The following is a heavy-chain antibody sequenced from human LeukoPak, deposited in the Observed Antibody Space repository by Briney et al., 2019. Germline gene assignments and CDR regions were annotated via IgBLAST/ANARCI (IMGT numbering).Heavy chain of an antibody. Sequence: ARSLRLSCEASGFTFSSYWMHWVRQAPGKGLVWVSRINSDGSSTSYADSVKGRFTISRDNAKNTLYLQMNSLRAEDTAVYYCARRRQLVQNFAYYYYYGMDVWGKGTTVTVSS. V-gene: IGHV3-74*01. D-gene: IGHD6-13*01. CDR3: ARRRQLVQNFAYYYYYGMDV. CDR1: GFTFSSYW. J-gene: IGHJ6*04. CDR2: INSDGSST.